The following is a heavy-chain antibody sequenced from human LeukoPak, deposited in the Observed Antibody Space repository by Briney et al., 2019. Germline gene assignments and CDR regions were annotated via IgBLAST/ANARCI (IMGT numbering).Heavy chain of an antibody. D-gene: IGHD6-6*01. J-gene: IGHJ4*02. V-gene: IGHV4-30-4*07. Sequence: PSETLSLTCAVSGGSISSGGYSWSWIRQPPGKGLEWIGYIYYSGSTYYNLSLKSRVTISVDTSKNQFSLKLNSVTPEDTAVYYCAREGSSSSVDYRGQGTLVTVSS. CDR3: AREGSSSSVDY. CDR2: IYYSGST. CDR1: GGSISSGGYS.